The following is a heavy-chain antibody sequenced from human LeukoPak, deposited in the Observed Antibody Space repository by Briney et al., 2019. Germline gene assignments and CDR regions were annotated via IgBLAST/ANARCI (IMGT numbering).Heavy chain of an antibody. CDR3: VRDSVAAAGSGYYYYGMDV. CDR1: GGSISSYY. CDR2: IYYSGST. D-gene: IGHD6-13*01. V-gene: IGHV4-59*12. Sequence: SETLSLTCTVSGGSISSYYWSWIRQPPGKGLEWIGYIYYSGSTYYNPSLKSRITISVDTSKNQFSLKLSSVTAADTAVYYCVRDSVAAAGSGYYYYGMDVWGQGTTVTVSS. J-gene: IGHJ6*02.